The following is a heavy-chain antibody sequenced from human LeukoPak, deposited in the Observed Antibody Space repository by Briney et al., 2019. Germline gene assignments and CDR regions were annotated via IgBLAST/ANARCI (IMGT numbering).Heavy chain of an antibody. D-gene: IGHD3/OR15-3a*01. V-gene: IGHV3-23*01. Sequence: GGSLRLSCAASGFTFSSYAMSWVRQAPGKGLEWVSAISGSGGSTYYADSVKGRFTISRDNSKNTLYLQMNSLRAEDTAVYYCARMVDRGMFFRGIFDIWGQGTMVTVSS. J-gene: IGHJ3*02. CDR3: ARMVDRGMFFRGIFDI. CDR2: ISGSGGST. CDR1: GFTFSSYA.